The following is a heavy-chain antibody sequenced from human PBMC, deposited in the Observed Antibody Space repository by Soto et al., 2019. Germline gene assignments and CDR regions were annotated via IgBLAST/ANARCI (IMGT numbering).Heavy chain of an antibody. Sequence: GASVKVSCKASGYSVTGYAIHWVRQAPGQRLEWVGWINAGNGKTKYSQKFQGRLTITRDTSASTVYMDLTGLRSEDTAVYYCERGLWEAGNYYLDVWGQGTTVTVSS. CDR3: ERGLWEAGNYYLDV. J-gene: IGHJ6*02. CDR2: INAGNGKT. CDR1: GYSVTGYA. D-gene: IGHD4-4*01. V-gene: IGHV1-3*01.